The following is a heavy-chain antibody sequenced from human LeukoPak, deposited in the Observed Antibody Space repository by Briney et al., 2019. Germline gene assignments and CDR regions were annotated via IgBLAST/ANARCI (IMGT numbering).Heavy chain of an antibody. CDR1: GYTFTSYG. CDR3: AAIDYYDSSGYYLDFDD. V-gene: IGHV1-18*01. J-gene: IGHJ4*02. CDR2: ISAYNGNT. Sequence: ASVKVSCKASGYTFTSYGISWVRQAPGQGLEWMGWISAYNGNTNYAQKLQGRVTMTTDTSTTTAYMELRSLRSDDTAVYYCAAIDYYDSSGYYLDFDDWGQGTLVTVSS. D-gene: IGHD3-22*01.